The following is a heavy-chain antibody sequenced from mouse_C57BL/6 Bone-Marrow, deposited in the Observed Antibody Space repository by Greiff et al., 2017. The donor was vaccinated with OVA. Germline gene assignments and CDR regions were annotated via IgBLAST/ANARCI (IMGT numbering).Heavy chain of an antibody. J-gene: IGHJ2*01. CDR3: TRQKGLRYFDY. Sequence: EVQGVESGGGLVQPGGSLKLSCAASGFTFSDYYMYWVRQTPEKRLEWVASISNGGGSTSYPDTVKGRFTISSDNAKNTLYLQMSRLKSEDAAMYYLTRQKGLRYFDYWGKGTTLTVSS. CDR1: GFTFSDYY. V-gene: IGHV5-12*01. D-gene: IGHD1-1*01. CDR2: ISNGGGST.